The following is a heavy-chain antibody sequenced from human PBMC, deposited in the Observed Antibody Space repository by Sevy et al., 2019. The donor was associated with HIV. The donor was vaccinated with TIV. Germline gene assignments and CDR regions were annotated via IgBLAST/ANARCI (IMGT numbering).Heavy chain of an antibody. D-gene: IGHD3-9*01. CDR2: ISAYSGDT. J-gene: IGHJ5*02. V-gene: IGHV1-18*01. CDR3: ARVRGRYRNNWFDP. CDR1: GYTFTTYG. Sequence: ASVKVSCKASGYTFTTYGISWVRQAPGQGLEWMGWISAYSGDTYAAQKFQDRVTMTTDTSTNTAYMELRSLSSDDTAIYYCARVRGRYRNNWFDPWGQGTLVTVSS.